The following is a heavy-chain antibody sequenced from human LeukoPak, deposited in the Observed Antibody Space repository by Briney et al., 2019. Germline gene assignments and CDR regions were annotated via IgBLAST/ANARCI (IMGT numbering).Heavy chain of an antibody. CDR1: GFTFDDYA. V-gene: IGHV3-9*01. CDR2: ISWNSINI. Sequence: GGSLRLSCAASGFTFDDYAMHWVRQAPGEGLEWVSGISWNSINIGYADSVKGRFTISRDNSKNTLYLQMNSLRAEDTAVYYCAKDEGGGGITAWYYFDYWGQGTLVTVSS. CDR3: AKDEGGGGITAWYYFDY. J-gene: IGHJ4*02. D-gene: IGHD1-20*01.